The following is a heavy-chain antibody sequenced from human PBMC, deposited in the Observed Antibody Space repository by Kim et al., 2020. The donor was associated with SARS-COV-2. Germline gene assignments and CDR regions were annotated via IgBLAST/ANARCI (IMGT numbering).Heavy chain of an antibody. V-gene: IGHV7-4-1*02. CDR2: INTDTGNP. CDR3: ARVIWGTYRYTDY. D-gene: IGHD3-16*02. Sequence: ASVKVSCKASGYTFTNNAISWVRQAPGQGLEWMGWINTDTGNPTYAQAFTRRFVFSVDTSVTTAYLQISSLEAEDTALYYCARVIWGTYRYTDYWCQGTLVTVAS. J-gene: IGHJ4*02. CDR1: GYTFTNNA.